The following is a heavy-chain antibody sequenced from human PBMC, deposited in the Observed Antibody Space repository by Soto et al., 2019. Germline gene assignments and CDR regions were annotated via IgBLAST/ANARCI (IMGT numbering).Heavy chain of an antibody. D-gene: IGHD1-1*01. CDR1: GYTFTSFD. CDR2: MNPNSGHT. V-gene: IGHV1-8*01. CDR3: TRGRNSGDGYNGGGY. Sequence: RASVKVSCKASGYTFTSFDINWVRQATGQGLEWMGWMNPNSGHTGYAQKFQGRVTMTRDTSISTAYMELSSLRYGDTAVYYCTRGRNSGDGYNGGGYWGQGTLVTVSS. J-gene: IGHJ4*02.